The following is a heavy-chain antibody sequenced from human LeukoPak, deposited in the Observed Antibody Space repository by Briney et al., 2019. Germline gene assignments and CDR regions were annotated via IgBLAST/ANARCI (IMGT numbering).Heavy chain of an antibody. CDR2: IYYNGNT. V-gene: IGHV4-59*01. D-gene: IGHD3-22*01. CDR1: GGSISTYY. J-gene: IGHJ4*02. Sequence: PSETLSLTCTVSGGSISTYYWSWIRQPPGKGLEWIGYIYYNGNTNYNPSLKSRVTISVDTSKNQFSLKLSSVTAADTAVYYCARENYDSSGSVDYWGQGTLVTVSS. CDR3: ARENYDSSGSVDY.